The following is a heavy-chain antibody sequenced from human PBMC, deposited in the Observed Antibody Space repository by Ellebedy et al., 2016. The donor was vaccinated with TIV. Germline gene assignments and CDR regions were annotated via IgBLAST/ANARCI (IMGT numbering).Heavy chain of an antibody. CDR1: GGTFSSYA. CDR2: IIPIFGTA. Sequence: ASVKVSCKASGGTFSSYAISWVRQAPGQGLERMGGIIPIFGTANYAQKFQGRVTITADESTSTAYMELSSLRSEDTAVYYCARADLEYSSSGAFDIWGQGTMVTVSS. D-gene: IGHD6-6*01. CDR3: ARADLEYSSSGAFDI. J-gene: IGHJ3*02. V-gene: IGHV1-69*13.